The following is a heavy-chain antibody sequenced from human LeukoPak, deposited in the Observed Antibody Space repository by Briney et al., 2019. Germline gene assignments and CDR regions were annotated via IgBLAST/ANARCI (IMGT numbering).Heavy chain of an antibody. J-gene: IGHJ4*02. CDR3: AKDISGYWSAFDY. CDR1: GFTFDDYA. CDR2: ISWNSGSI. V-gene: IGHV3-9*01. D-gene: IGHD3-22*01. Sequence: PGRSLRLSCAASGFTFDDYAMHWVWQAPGKGLEWVSGISWNSGSIGYADSVKGRFTISRDNAKNSLYLQMNSLRAEDTALYYCAKDISGYWSAFDYWGQGTLVTVSS.